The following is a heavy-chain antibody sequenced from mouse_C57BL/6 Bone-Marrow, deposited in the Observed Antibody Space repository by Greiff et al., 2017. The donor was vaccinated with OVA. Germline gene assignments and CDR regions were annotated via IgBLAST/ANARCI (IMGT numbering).Heavy chain of an antibody. J-gene: IGHJ1*03. CDR1: GYTFTSYW. V-gene: IGHV1-69*01. Sequence: QVQLQQPGAELVMPGASVKLSCKASGYTFTSYWMHWVKQRPGQGLEWIGEIDPSDSYTNYNQKFKGKSTLTVDKSSSTAYMQLSSLTSEDSAVYYCERFLDDYGSSYWYFDVWGTGTTVTVSS. D-gene: IGHD1-1*01. CDR3: ERFLDDYGSSYWYFDV. CDR2: IDPSDSYT.